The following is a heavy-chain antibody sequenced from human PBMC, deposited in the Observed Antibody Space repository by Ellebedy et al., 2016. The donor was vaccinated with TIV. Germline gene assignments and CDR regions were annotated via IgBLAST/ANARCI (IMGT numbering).Heavy chain of an antibody. CDR3: ARDRSRLQLYYFDY. CDR1: GDTFSSYA. J-gene: IGHJ4*02. CDR2: IIPILGIA. V-gene: IGHV1-69*04. D-gene: IGHD1-1*01. Sequence: AASVKVSCKASGDTFSSYAINWVRQAPGQGLEWMGRIIPILGIANYAQKFQARVTITADKSTSTAYMELSSLRSEDTAVYYCARDRSRLQLYYFDYWGQGTLVTVSS.